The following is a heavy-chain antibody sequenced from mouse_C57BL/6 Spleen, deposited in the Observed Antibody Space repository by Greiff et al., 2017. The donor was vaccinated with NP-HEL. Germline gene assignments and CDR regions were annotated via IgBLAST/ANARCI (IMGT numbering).Heavy chain of an antibody. J-gene: IGHJ3*01. CDR2: IYPGDGDT. Sequence: QVQLQQSGAELVKPGASVKISCKASGYAFSSYWMHWVKQRPGKGLEWIGQIYPGDGDTNYNGKFKGKATLTADKSSSTAYMQLSSLTSEDSAVYFCARDLLWSAYWGQGTLVTVSA. V-gene: IGHV1-80*01. CDR3: ARDLLWSAY. CDR1: GYAFSSYW. D-gene: IGHD2-1*01.